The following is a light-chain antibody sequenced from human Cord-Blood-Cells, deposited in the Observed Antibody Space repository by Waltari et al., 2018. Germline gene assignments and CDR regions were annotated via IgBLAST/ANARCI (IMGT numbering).Light chain of an antibody. Sequence: QSALTQPRSVSGSPGQSVTISCTGTSSDVGGYNYVSWYQQHPGQTPKHMIYDVSKRPSGVPDRFSGAKSGNTASLTISGLQAEDEADYYCCSYAGSYTVVFGGGTKLTVL. J-gene: IGLJ2*01. CDR3: CSYAGSYTVV. CDR2: DVS. V-gene: IGLV2-11*02. CDR1: SSDVGGYNY.